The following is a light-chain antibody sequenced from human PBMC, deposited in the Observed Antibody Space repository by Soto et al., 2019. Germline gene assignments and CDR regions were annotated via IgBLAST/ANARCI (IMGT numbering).Light chain of an antibody. Sequence: QSVLTQPASVSGSPGQSITISCTGTTSDIGTYNYVSWYQQHAGKAPKLIIYEVSHRPSGVSTRFSGSKSGSTASLTISGLQAEDEAHYYCCSSTGDNNYVFGTGTKVTVL. J-gene: IGLJ1*01. CDR2: EVS. CDR3: CSSTGDNNYV. V-gene: IGLV2-14*01. CDR1: TSDIGTYNY.